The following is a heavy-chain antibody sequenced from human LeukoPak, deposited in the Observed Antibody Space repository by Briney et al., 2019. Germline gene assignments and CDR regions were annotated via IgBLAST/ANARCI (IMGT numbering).Heavy chain of an antibody. CDR2: ISGSGGST. J-gene: IGHJ6*02. D-gene: IGHD3-10*01. V-gene: IGHV3-23*01. CDR1: GFTFSSYA. CDR3: ARAGTMVRGVIPDYYYGMDV. Sequence: GGSLRLSCAASGFTFSSYAMSWVRQAPGKGLEWVSAISGSGGSTYYADSVKGRFTISRDNSKNSLYLQMNSLRAEDTAVYYCARAGTMVRGVIPDYYYGMDVWGQGTTVTVSS.